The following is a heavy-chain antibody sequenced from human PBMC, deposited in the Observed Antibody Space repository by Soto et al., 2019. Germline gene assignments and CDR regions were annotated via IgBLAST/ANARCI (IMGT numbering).Heavy chain of an antibody. CDR1: GGTFSSYA. D-gene: IGHD3-3*01. CDR2: IIPIFGTA. V-gene: IGHV1-69*01. Sequence: QVQLVQSGAEVKKPGSSVKVSCKASGGTFSSYAISWVRQAPGQGLEWMGGIIPIFGTANYAQKFQGRATITADESTSTAYMELSSLRSEDTAVYYCARSITIFGVVTKPQYYFDYWGQGTLVTVSS. J-gene: IGHJ4*02. CDR3: ARSITIFGVVTKPQYYFDY.